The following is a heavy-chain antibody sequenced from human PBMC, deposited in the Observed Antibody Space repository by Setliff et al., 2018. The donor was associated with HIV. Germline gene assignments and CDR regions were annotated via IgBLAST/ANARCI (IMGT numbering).Heavy chain of an antibody. J-gene: IGHJ4*02. CDR3: VRQGAVTGHSCDS. CDR2: VYYSGST. D-gene: IGHD6-19*01. Sequence: PSETLSLTCTVSGVSTSSSSYYWSWIRQPPGKGLDWIGYVYYSGSTYYSPSLTGRLTISVDKSKTHFSLRLSSVTAADTAVYYCVRQGAVTGHSCDSWGPGALVTVSS. CDR1: GVSTSSSSYY. V-gene: IGHV4-39*01.